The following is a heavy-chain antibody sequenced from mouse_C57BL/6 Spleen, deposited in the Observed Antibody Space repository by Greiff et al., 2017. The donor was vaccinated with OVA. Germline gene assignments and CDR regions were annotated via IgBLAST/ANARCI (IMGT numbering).Heavy chain of an antibody. CDR2: IYPGSGST. CDR1: GYTFTSYW. J-gene: IGHJ4*01. D-gene: IGHD1-3*01. CDR3: ARGKVGPNYYAMDY. V-gene: IGHV1-55*01. Sequence: VQLQQPGAELVKPGASVKMSCKASGYTFTSYWITWVKQRPGQGLEWIGDIYPGSGSTNYNEKFKSKATLTVDTSSSTAYMQLSSLTSEDSAVYYGARGKVGPNYYAMDYWGQGTSVTVSS.